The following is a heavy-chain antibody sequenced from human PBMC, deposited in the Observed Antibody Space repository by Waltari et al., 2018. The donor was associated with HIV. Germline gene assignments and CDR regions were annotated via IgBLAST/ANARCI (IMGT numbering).Heavy chain of an antibody. J-gene: IGHJ4*02. D-gene: IGHD2-2*01. CDR2: ISYDGSNK. CDR1: GFTFSRFS. Sequence: QVQLVESGGGVVQPGRSLRLSCAASGFTFSRFSLQWGRQAPGKGLEWVAVISYDGSNKYYADSVKGRFTISRDNSKNTLYLQMNSLRAEDTAVYYCARDPQYCSSTSCSYYFDYWGQGTLVTVSS. CDR3: ARDPQYCSSTSCSYYFDY. V-gene: IGHV3-30-3*01.